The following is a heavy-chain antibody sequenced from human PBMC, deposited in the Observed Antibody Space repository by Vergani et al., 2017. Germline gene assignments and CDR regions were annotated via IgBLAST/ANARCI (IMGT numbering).Heavy chain of an antibody. J-gene: IGHJ6*02. D-gene: IGHD2-15*01. CDR3: AKARDPNCKGCNCYSYCYGVDL. V-gene: IGHV3-30*18. CDR1: GFTSSYYG. Sequence: QVHLVESGGGVVQPGRSLRLSCVVSGFTSSYYGMHWVRQAPGKGLEWVAVISYDGTQKYYADSVKGRFTISRDNSKDTLYLQMNSLRVEDTAIYYCAKARDPNCKGCNCYSYCYGVDLWGQGTTVTGSS. CDR2: ISYDGTQK.